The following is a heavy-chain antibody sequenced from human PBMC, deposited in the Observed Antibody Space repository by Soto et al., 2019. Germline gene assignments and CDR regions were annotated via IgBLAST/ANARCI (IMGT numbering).Heavy chain of an antibody. CDR1: GFTFSSYA. CDR3: AKDQQKNRAFDI. V-gene: IGHV3-23*01. Sequence: GGSLRLSCAASGFTFSSYATSWVRQAPGKGLEWVSAISGSGGSTYYADSVKGRFTISRDNSRNTLYLQMNSLRAEDTAVYYCAKDQQKNRAFDIWGQGTTVTVSS. J-gene: IGHJ3*02. CDR2: ISGSGGST.